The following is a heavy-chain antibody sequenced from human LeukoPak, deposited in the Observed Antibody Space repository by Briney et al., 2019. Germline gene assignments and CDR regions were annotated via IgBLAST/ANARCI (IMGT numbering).Heavy chain of an antibody. J-gene: IGHJ4*02. Sequence: TGRSLRLSCAASGFTFSSSSMTWVRQAPGQGLEWVAYISSSGSNIYYADSVRGRFTISRDNAKNSLYLQMNTLRVEDTAVYYCAILATRGPKDCWGQGTLVTVSS. V-gene: IGHV3-48*01. CDR3: AILATRGPKDC. CDR2: ISSSGSNI. D-gene: IGHD1-26*01. CDR1: GFTFSSSS.